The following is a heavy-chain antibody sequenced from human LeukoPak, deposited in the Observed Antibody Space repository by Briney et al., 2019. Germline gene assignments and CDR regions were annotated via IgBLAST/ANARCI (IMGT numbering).Heavy chain of an antibody. V-gene: IGHV1-3*04. CDR1: GYTFTNHA. D-gene: IGHD6-13*01. CDR3: ARPGASSPGNWFAS. J-gene: IGHJ5*01. Sequence: ASVKVSCKASGYTFTNHAMHWVRQAPGQGLEWMGWIDTANGNTKYLQKFLGRVTITRDTSARIVYMELSSLRFEDTALYYCARPGASSPGNWFASWGQGSLVTVSS. CDR2: IDTANGNT.